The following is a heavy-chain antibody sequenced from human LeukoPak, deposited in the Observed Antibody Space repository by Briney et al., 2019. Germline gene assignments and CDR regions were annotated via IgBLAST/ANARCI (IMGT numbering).Heavy chain of an antibody. V-gene: IGHV4-4*07. CDR1: GGSISSYY. D-gene: IGHD2-2*01. CDR2: IYTSGST. J-gene: IGHJ6*03. Sequence: SETLSLTCTVSGGSISSYYWSWIRQPAGKGLEWIGRIYTSGSTNYNPSLKSRVTMSVDTSKNQFSLKLSSVTAADTAVYYCARQHRYCSSTSFDTYYYYYMDVWGKGTTVTVSS. CDR3: ARQHRYCSSTSFDTYYYYYMDV.